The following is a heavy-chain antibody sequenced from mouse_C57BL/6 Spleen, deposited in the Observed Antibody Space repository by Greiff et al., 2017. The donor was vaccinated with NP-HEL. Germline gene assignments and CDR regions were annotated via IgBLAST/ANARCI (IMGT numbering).Heavy chain of an antibody. J-gene: IGHJ2*01. CDR3: ARAAESPYYFDY. CDR1: GYAFTNYL. D-gene: IGHD6-1*01. Sequence: QVQLQQSGAELVRPGTSVKVSCKASGYAFTNYLIEWVKQRPGQGLEWIGVINPGSGGTNYNEKFKGKATLTADKSSSTAYMQLSSLTSEDSAVYFCARAAESPYYFDYWGQGTTLTVSS. V-gene: IGHV1-54*01. CDR2: INPGSGGT.